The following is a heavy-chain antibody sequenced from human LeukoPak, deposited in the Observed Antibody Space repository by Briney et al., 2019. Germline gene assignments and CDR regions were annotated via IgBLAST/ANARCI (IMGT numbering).Heavy chain of an antibody. J-gene: IGHJ5*02. CDR2: IYYSGDT. CDR1: DGSISGYS. D-gene: IGHD4-17*01. CDR3: ARDMPIEEVTTDWFDP. Sequence: SETLSLTCTVSDGSISGYSWSWIRQPPGKGLEWIGYIYYSGDTNYNPSLKNRVTLSVDTSRNQLSLQLSSVTTADTAAYYCARDMPIEEVTTDWFDPWGQGTLVTVSS. V-gene: IGHV4-59*01.